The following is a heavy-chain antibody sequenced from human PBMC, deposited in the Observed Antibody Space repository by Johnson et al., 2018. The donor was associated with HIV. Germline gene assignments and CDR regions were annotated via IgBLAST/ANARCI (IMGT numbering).Heavy chain of an antibody. J-gene: IGHJ3*02. CDR3: ARDWLEGGSPSDDAFDI. CDR2: ISYDGSNK. CDR1: GFTFSSYA. V-gene: IGHV3-30-3*01. Sequence: QVQLVESGGGLVQPGGSLRLSCAASGFTFSSYAIHWVRQAPGKGLEWVALISYDGSNKYYTDSVKGRFTISRDNSKNTLYLQMNSLRAEDTAVYYCARDWLEGGSPSDDAFDICGQGTMVTVSP. D-gene: IGHD2-15*01.